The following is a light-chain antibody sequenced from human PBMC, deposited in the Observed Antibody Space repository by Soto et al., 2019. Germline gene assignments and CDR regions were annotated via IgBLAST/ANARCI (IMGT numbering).Light chain of an antibody. CDR3: QQYNTYPLT. V-gene: IGKV1-5*03. CDR1: HSISTG. Sequence: IQMTQSPSTLSASVGDRVTITCRASHSISTGLAWYQQKPVKAPKLLIYKASSLDSGVPSRFSGSGSGTEFTLTISSLQPDDFATYYCQQYNTYPLTFGGGTTVEIK. J-gene: IGKJ4*01. CDR2: KAS.